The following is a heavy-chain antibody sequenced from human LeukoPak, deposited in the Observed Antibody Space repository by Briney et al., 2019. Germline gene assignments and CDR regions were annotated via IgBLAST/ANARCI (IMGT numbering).Heavy chain of an antibody. J-gene: IGHJ4*02. V-gene: IGHV4-61*02. CDR3: ARGYSSGWYDGGPFDY. D-gene: IGHD6-19*01. CDR2: IYTSGST. Sequence: SQTLSLTCTVSGGSISSGSYYWSWIRQPAGKGLEWIGRIYTSGSTNYNPSLKSRVTISVDTSKNQFSLKLSSVTAADTAVYYCARGYSSGWYDGGPFDYWGQGTLVTVSS. CDR1: GGSISSGSYY.